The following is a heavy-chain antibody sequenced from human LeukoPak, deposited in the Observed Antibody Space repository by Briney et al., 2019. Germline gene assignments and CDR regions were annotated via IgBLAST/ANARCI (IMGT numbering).Heavy chain of an antibody. CDR3: ARRGTSSVWFDP. CDR1: GGSISGFY. J-gene: IGHJ5*02. Sequence: SETLSLTCTVSGGSISGFYWSWIRQPPGKGLEWIGYVHYSGSTTYNPSLKSRVTISVDTSKNQFSLKLSSVTAADTAVYYCARRGTSSVWFDPWGQEPWSPSPQ. CDR2: VHYSGST. D-gene: IGHD2-2*01. V-gene: IGHV4-59*08.